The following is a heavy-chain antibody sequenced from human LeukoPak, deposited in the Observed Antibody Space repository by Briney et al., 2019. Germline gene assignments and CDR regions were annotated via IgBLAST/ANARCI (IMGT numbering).Heavy chain of an antibody. CDR2: ISYDGSNK. D-gene: IGHD5-12*01. CDR3: ARGHSGYDLPH. CDR1: GFTFSSYA. Sequence: GGSLRLSCAASGFTFSSYAMHWVRQAPGKGLEWVAVISYDGSNKYYADSVKGRFTISRDNSKNTLYLQMNSLRAEDTAVYYCARGHSGYDLPHWGQGTLVTVSS. V-gene: IGHV3-30-3*01. J-gene: IGHJ4*02.